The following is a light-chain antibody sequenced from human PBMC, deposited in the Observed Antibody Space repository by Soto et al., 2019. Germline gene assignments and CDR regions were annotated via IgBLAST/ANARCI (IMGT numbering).Light chain of an antibody. CDR1: SSNIGSNY. J-gene: IGLJ2*01. CDR3: AAWDDSLSGRRVV. Sequence: QSVLTQPPSASGTPGQRVTISCSGSSSNIGSNYVYWYQQLPGTAPKLLIYRNNQRPSGVPARFSGSKSGTSASLAISGLRSEDEDDYYCAAWDDSLSGRRVVFGGGTKLTVL. CDR2: RNN. V-gene: IGLV1-47*01.